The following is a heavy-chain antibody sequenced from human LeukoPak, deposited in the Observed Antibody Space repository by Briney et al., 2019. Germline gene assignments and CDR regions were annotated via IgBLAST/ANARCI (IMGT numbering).Heavy chain of an antibody. CDR2: ISHDGSNT. CDR1: GFTVSSNY. Sequence: GGSLRLSCAASGFTVSSNYMSWVRQAPGKGLERVAVISHDGSNTYYADSVKGRFTISRDNSKDTLYLQVSSLRAEDTAFYYCARDDRLYCSTTSCYLGTFDYWGRGTLVTVSS. CDR3: ARDDRLYCSTTSCYLGTFDY. D-gene: IGHD2-2*01. J-gene: IGHJ4*02. V-gene: IGHV3-30*03.